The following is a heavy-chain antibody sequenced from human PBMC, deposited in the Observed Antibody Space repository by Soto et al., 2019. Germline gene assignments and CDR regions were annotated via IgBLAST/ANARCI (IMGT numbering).Heavy chain of an antibody. CDR2: VKTDGTNT. CDR3: ARGGVIVVGLDV. J-gene: IGHJ6*02. V-gene: IGHV3-74*01. CDR1: GFTFSTYW. Sequence: VQLVESGGGLVQPGGSLRLSCAGTGFTFSTYWMHWVRQVPGKGLEWVSRVKTDGTNTGYADSVKGRFTISRDNAKNTLYLEMNNPGADDTAVYYCARGGVIVVGLDVWGQGTTVTVSS. D-gene: IGHD3-22*01.